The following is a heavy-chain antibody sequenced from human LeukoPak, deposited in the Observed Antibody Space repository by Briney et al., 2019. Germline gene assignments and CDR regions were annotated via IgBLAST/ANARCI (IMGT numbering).Heavy chain of an antibody. D-gene: IGHD6-13*01. J-gene: IGHJ4*02. CDR3: ARALPAPLIAAAGILFDY. CDR2: INHSGST. CDR1: TGSFSDHY. Sequence: SETLSLTCAVYTGSFSDHYWNWVRQPPGKGLEWIGEINHSGSTNYNPSLKSRVTISVDTSKNQFSLKLSSVTAADTAVYYCARALPAPLIAAAGILFDYWGQGTLVTVSS. V-gene: IGHV4-34*01.